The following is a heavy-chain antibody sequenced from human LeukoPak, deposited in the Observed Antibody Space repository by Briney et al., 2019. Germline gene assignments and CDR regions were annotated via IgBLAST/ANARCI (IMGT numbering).Heavy chain of an antibody. J-gene: IGHJ4*02. CDR2: ISGNSGRI. D-gene: IGHD1-26*01. CDR3: ARGNSGNYQPGY. V-gene: IGHV3-23*01. CDR1: GFIFNSYA. Sequence: GVSLRLSCAASGFIFNSYAMNWVRQAPGKGLEWVSGISGNSGRIDYADSVQGRFTISRDNSKNTLYLQMNSLRAEDTAVYYCARGNSGNYQPGYWGQGTLVTVSS.